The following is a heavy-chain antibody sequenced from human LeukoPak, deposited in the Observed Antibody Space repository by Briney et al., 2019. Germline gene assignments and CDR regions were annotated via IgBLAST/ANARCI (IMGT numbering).Heavy chain of an antibody. CDR1: GGSISSGGYY. CDR3: ATSSSWSQFDP. J-gene: IGHJ5*02. D-gene: IGHD6-13*01. Sequence: SETLSLTCTVSGGSISSGGYYWSWIRQHPGKSLEWIGYIYYSGSTYYNPSLKSRVTISVDTSKNQFSLKLSSVTAADTAVYYCATSSSWSQFDPWGQGTLVTVSS. V-gene: IGHV4-31*03. CDR2: IYYSGST.